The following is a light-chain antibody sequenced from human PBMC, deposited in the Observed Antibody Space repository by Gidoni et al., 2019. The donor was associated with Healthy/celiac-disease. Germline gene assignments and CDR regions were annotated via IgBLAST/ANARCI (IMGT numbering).Light chain of an antibody. V-gene: IGLV3-21*04. CDR3: QVWDSSSDHPWV. CDR1: NIGSKS. J-gene: IGLJ3*02. Sequence: SYVLTQPPSVSVAPGKTARITCGGNNIGSKSVHWYQQIPERFSGSNSGTTATLTISRVEAGDEADYYCQVWDSSSDHPWVFGGGTKLTVL.